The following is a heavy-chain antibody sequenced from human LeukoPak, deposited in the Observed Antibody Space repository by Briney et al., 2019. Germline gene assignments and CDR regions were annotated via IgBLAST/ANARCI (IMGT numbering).Heavy chain of an antibody. D-gene: IGHD4-17*01. J-gene: IGHJ4*02. CDR2: ISYDGSNQ. Sequence: GGSLRLSCAASGFTFSSYGMHWVRQAPGKGLEWVAIISYDGSNQYYADSVKGRFTISRDNSKNTLYLQMNSLRAEDTAVYYCAKDGPYGDHEIDYWGQGTLVTVSS. V-gene: IGHV3-30*18. CDR3: AKDGPYGDHEIDY. CDR1: GFTFSSYG.